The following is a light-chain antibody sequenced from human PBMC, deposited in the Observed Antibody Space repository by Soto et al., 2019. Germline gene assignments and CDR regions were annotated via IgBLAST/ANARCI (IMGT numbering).Light chain of an antibody. J-gene: IGLJ1*01. Sequence: QSVLTQPASVSGSPGQSITISCTGTSSDVGDYNYVSWYQQHPGKAPKVMIYDVSNRPSGVSNRFSGSKSGNTASLTISGLQAEDEADYYCTSYTISSTYVFRTGTKLTVL. CDR1: SSDVGDYNY. V-gene: IGLV2-14*01. CDR3: TSYTISSTYV. CDR2: DVS.